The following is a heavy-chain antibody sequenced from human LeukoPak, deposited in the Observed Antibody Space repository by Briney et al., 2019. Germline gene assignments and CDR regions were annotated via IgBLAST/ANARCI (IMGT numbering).Heavy chain of an antibody. Sequence: PSETLSLTCTVSGGSISSSSYYWGWIRQPPGKGLEWIGSIYYRGSTYYNPSLKSRVTISVDTSKNQFSLKLSSVTAADTAVYYCARAAGVAFDYWGQGTLVTVSS. D-gene: IGHD3-10*01. CDR2: IYYRGST. CDR3: ARAAGVAFDY. V-gene: IGHV4-39*01. J-gene: IGHJ4*02. CDR1: GGSISSSSYY.